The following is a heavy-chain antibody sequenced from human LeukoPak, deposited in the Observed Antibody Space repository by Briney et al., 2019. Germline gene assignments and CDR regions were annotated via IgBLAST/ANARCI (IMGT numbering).Heavy chain of an antibody. Sequence: SETLSLTCTVSGGSISSYYWSWIRQPPGKGLEWIGYIYYSGSTNYNPSLKSRVTISVDTSKNQFSLKLSPVTAADTAVYYCARQRSTVVTQRYFDLWGRGTLVTVSS. CDR1: GGSISSYY. CDR3: ARQRSTVVTQRYFDL. D-gene: IGHD4-23*01. J-gene: IGHJ2*01. V-gene: IGHV4-59*08. CDR2: IYYSGST.